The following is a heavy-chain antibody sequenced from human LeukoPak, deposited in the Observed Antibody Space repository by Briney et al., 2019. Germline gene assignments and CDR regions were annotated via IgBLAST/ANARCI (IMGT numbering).Heavy chain of an antibody. CDR3: TSDCSGGSCYWASNGFGY. Sequence: GASVKVSCKASGYTFTSYAMNWVRQAPGQGLEWMGWINTNTGNPTYAQGFTGRFVFSLDTSVSTAYLQISSLKAEDTAVYYCTSDCSGGSCYWASNGFGYWGQGTLVTVSS. J-gene: IGHJ4*02. D-gene: IGHD2-15*01. CDR2: INTNTGNP. V-gene: IGHV7-4-1*02. CDR1: GYTFTSYA.